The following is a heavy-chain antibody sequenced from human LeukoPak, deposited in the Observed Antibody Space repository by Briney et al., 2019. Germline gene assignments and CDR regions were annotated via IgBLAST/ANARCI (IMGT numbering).Heavy chain of an antibody. Sequence: GGSLRLSCAASGFTFNSYAMTWVRQAPGKGLEWVSVINGGSGNSYYADSVKGRFTVSRDNSKNTLYLQMNSLRDEDTAVYYCAKGQGYNYGDSIDYWGQGTLVTVSS. J-gene: IGHJ4*02. CDR3: AKGQGYNYGDSIDY. CDR1: GFTFNSYA. V-gene: IGHV3-23*01. CDR2: INGGSGNS. D-gene: IGHD5-18*01.